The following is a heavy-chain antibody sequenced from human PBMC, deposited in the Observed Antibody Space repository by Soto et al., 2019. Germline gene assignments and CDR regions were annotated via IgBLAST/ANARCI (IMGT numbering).Heavy chain of an antibody. CDR3: ARDSLSCSSTSCYYYYYYGMDV. CDR1: GGSISSGGYY. D-gene: IGHD2-2*01. Sequence: KTSETLSLTCTVSGGSISSGGYYWSWIRQHPGKGLEWIGYIYYSGSTYYNPSLKSRVTISVDTSKNQFSLKLSSVTAADTAVYYCARDSLSCSSTSCYYYYYYGMDVWGQGTTVTVSS. CDR2: IYYSGST. V-gene: IGHV4-31*03. J-gene: IGHJ6*02.